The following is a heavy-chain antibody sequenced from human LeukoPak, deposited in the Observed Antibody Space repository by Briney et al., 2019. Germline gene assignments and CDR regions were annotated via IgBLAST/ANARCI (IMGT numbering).Heavy chain of an antibody. CDR1: GYTFTSYG. CDR3: ARVPRGYYDSSGYHDY. D-gene: IGHD3-22*01. V-gene: IGHV1-18*01. J-gene: IGHJ4*02. Sequence: EASVMLSCKASGYTFTSYGISWVRQAPGQGLEWMGWISAYNGNTNYAQKLQGRVTMTTDTSTSTAYMELRSLRSDDTAVYYCARVPRGYYDSSGYHDYWGQGTLVTVSS. CDR2: ISAYNGNT.